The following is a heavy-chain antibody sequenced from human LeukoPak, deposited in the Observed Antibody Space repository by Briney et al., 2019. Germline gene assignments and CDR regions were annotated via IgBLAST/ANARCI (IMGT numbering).Heavy chain of an antibody. CDR2: IHSSSGTI. CDR3: ARAKARSGWYGY. V-gene: IGHV3-48*01. CDR1: GFTFSSYH. Sequence: GGSLRLSCAASGFTFSSYHMNWVRQAPGKGLEWLSYIHSSSGTIHYADSVKGRFTISRDNSKNTLYLQMNSLRAEDTAVYYCARAKARSGWYGYWGQGTLVTVSS. D-gene: IGHD6-19*01. J-gene: IGHJ4*02.